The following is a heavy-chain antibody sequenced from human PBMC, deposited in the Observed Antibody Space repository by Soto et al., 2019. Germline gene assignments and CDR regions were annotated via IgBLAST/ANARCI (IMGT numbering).Heavy chain of an antibody. CDR1: GYTFTSYG. CDR3: ARDPGITGTILGYYYYYGMDV. CDR2: ISAYNGNT. Sequence: ASVKVSCKASGYTFTSYGISWVRQAPGQGLEWMGWISAYNGNTNYAQKLQGRVTMTTDTSTSTAYMELRSLRSDDTAVYYCARDPGITGTILGYYYYYGMDVWGQGTTVTVP. V-gene: IGHV1-18*01. D-gene: IGHD1-7*01. J-gene: IGHJ6*02.